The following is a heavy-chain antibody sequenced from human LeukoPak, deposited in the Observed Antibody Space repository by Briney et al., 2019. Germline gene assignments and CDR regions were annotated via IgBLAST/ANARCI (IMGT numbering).Heavy chain of an antibody. CDR3: ARLDVVVPAALDY. CDR2: IIPIFDTA. Sequence: GASVKVSCKASGGTFSSSAISWVRQAPGQGLEWMGGIIPIFDTANYAQKFQGRVTITTDESTSTAYMELSSLRSEDTAVYYCARLDVVVPAALDYWGQGTLVTVSS. J-gene: IGHJ4*02. V-gene: IGHV1-69*05. D-gene: IGHD2-2*01. CDR1: GGTFSSSA.